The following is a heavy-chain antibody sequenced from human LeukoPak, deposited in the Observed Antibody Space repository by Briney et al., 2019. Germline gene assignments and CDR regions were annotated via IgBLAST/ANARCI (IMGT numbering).Heavy chain of an antibody. CDR2: IYFSGTT. J-gene: IGHJ4*02. CDR3: ATGSRQYYFDF. D-gene: IGHD5-24*01. Sequence: PSETLSLTCTVSGGSISSGSFYWGWTRQPPGKGLEWIGSIYFSGTTYYNASLKSRVTVSVDTSEDQFSLEVSSVTAADTAVYYCATGSRQYYFDFWGQGILVTVSS. CDR1: GGSISSGSFY. V-gene: IGHV4-39*02.